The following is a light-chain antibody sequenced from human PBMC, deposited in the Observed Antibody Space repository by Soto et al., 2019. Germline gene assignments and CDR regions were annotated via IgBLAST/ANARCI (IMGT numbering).Light chain of an antibody. J-gene: IGKJ1*01. CDR1: QSVSSY. CDR3: QQHSNWPT. Sequence: EIVLTQSPATLSLSPGERATLSCRASQSVSSYLAWYQQKPGQAPRLLIYDASNSATGIPARFSGSVSGTDFTITISRLAPEDFAVYYCQQHSNWPTFGQGTKVEIK. CDR2: DAS. V-gene: IGKV3-11*01.